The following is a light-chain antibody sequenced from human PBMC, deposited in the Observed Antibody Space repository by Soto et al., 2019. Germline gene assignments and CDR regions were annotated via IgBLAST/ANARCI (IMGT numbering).Light chain of an antibody. J-gene: IGLJ1*01. Sequence: QSVLTQPPSASGTPGQRVTISCSGSSSNFGTNTVNWYLQLPGTAPKLLIYNNDERPSVVPERFSGSKSGTSASLAIGGLQSEDEADYYCAAWDDSLNGFYVFGSGTKVTVL. V-gene: IGLV1-44*01. CDR1: SSNFGTNT. CDR3: AAWDDSLNGFYV. CDR2: NND.